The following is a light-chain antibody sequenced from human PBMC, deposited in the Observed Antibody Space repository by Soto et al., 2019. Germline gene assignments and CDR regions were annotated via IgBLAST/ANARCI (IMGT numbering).Light chain of an antibody. V-gene: IGKV3-20*01. CDR2: AAS. CDR1: QSVSSNF. CDR3: QQYGISPWT. J-gene: IGKJ1*01. Sequence: ELVLTQSPGTLSLSPGDRATLSCRASQSVSSNFLAWYQQKPGQAPRLLIYAASSRATGIPDRFSGSGSGTEFTLTVSRLEPEDFAVYYCQQYGISPWTFGQGTKVDI.